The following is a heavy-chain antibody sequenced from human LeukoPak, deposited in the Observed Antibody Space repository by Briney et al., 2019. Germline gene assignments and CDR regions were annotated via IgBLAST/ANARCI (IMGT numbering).Heavy chain of an antibody. Sequence: SETLSLTCTVSGGSISSSSYYWGWIRQPPGKGLEWIGSIYHSGSTYYNPSLKSRVTISVDTSKNQFSLKLSSVTAADTAVYYCAREYYDYVWGSYHHDAFDIWGQGTMVTVSS. CDR1: GGSISSSSYY. V-gene: IGHV4-39*07. CDR3: AREYYDYVWGSYHHDAFDI. D-gene: IGHD3-16*02. CDR2: IYHSGST. J-gene: IGHJ3*02.